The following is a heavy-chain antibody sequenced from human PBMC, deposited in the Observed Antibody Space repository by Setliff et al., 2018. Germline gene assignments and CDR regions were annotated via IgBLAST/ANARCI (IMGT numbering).Heavy chain of an antibody. J-gene: IGHJ5*02. D-gene: IGHD2-21*01. CDR2: IKDDGSIT. Sequence: PGGSLRLSCAASGFTFGSHWMHWVRQAPGKGLVWVSRIKDDGSITSYADSVKDRFTISRDNAQNTLYLQMNSLRVEDTAVYYCVRLYATSWYSSWFDPWGQGTLVTVSS. V-gene: IGHV3-74*01. CDR1: GFTFGSHW. CDR3: VRLYATSWYSSWFDP.